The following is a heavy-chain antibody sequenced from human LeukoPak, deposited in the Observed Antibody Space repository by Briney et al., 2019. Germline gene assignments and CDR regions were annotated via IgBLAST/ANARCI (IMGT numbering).Heavy chain of an antibody. J-gene: IGHJ4*02. D-gene: IGHD6-19*01. CDR1: GFTVSSNY. CDR2: INIDGSST. Sequence: GGSLRLSCAASGFTVSSNYMSWVRQVPGKGLVWVSRINIDGSSTNYADSVKGRFTISRDNAKNTLYLQMSSLRAEDTAVYYCAREWLGNFDYWGQRILVTVSS. V-gene: IGHV3-74*01. CDR3: AREWLGNFDY.